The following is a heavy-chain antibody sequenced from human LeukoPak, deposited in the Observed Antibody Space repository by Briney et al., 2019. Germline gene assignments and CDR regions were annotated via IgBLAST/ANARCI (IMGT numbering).Heavy chain of an antibody. V-gene: IGHV3-21*01. CDR2: ISTSSSYI. CDR3: ASEGGHDVWSGYRDY. J-gene: IGHJ4*02. CDR1: GFTFSSYT. Sequence: PGGSLRLSCAASGFTFSSYTMNWVRQAPGKGLEWVSSISTSSSYIYYADSVKGRFTISRDNARSTLYLQMNSLRAEDTAVYYCASEGGHDVWSGYRDYWGQGTLVTVSS. D-gene: IGHD3-3*01.